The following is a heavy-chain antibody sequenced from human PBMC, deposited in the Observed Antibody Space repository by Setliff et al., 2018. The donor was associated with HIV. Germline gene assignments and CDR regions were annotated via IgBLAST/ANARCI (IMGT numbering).Heavy chain of an antibody. J-gene: IGHJ4*02. V-gene: IGHV4-31*03. Sequence: TLSLTCTVSGGSINSGHYYWSWIRHYPGKGLEWIGYIYYTGSTYFNPSLKSRVTLSIDTSKNQFSLKLSSVTAADTAVYYCARDRYAGEIDYWGQGTLVTVSS. CDR3: ARDRYAGEIDY. CDR2: IYYTGST. D-gene: IGHD3-10*01. CDR1: GGSINSGHYY.